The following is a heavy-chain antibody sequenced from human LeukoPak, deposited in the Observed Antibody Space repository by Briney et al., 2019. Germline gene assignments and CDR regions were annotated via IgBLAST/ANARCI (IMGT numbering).Heavy chain of an antibody. CDR1: GFTFDDYA. D-gene: IGHD3-10*01. Sequence: PGGSLRLSCAASGFTFDDYAMHWVRQAPGKGLEWASLISGDGGSTYYADSVKGRFTISRDNSKNSLYLQMNSLRAEDTAVYYCAREEAYYYGSGSFDCWGQGTLVTVSS. J-gene: IGHJ4*02. CDR3: AREEAYYYGSGSFDC. CDR2: ISGDGGST. V-gene: IGHV3-43*02.